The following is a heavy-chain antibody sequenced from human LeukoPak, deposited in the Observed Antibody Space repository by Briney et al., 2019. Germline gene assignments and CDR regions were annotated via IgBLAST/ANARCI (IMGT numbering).Heavy chain of an antibody. V-gene: IGHV4-59*01. Sequence: PSETLSLTCTVSGASISSYYWSWIRQPPGKGLEWIGYIYYTGSTSYNPSLKSRVTISLDTSKNQFSLKLSSVTAADTAMYYCARRTSNGWPSENAFDIWGQGTMVTVSS. CDR1: GASISSYY. D-gene: IGHD6-19*01. CDR2: IYYTGST. J-gene: IGHJ3*02. CDR3: ARRTSNGWPSENAFDI.